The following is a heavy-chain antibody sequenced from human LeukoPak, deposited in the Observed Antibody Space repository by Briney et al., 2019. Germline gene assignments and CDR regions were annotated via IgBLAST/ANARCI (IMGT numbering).Heavy chain of an antibody. J-gene: IGHJ4*02. CDR3: ARAHAYGLRPDYYFDY. Sequence: GGSLRLSCAASGFTFSDYYMSWIRQAPGRGLEWVSYISSSGSTIYYADSVKGRFTISRDNAKNTLYLQMNSLRAEDTAVYYCARAHAYGLRPDYYFDYWGQGTLVTVSS. D-gene: IGHD4-17*01. CDR2: ISSSGSTI. CDR1: GFTFSDYY. V-gene: IGHV3-11*04.